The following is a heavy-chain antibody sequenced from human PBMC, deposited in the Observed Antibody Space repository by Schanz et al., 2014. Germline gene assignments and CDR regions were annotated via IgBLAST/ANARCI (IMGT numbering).Heavy chain of an antibody. CDR1: GFTFSSYG. CDR3: AKARRKSNCSGGRCFHYSYYGMDV. J-gene: IGHJ6*02. D-gene: IGHD2-15*01. Sequence: QVQLVESGGGVVQFGRSLRLSCVASGFTFSSYGMHWVRQAPGKGLEWVAVIWYDENNKYYADSVKGRFTMSRDNSKNILYLQMNSLRAEDTAVYYCAKARRKSNCSGGRCFHYSYYGMDVWGQGTTVTVSS. CDR2: IWYDENNK. V-gene: IGHV3-33*06.